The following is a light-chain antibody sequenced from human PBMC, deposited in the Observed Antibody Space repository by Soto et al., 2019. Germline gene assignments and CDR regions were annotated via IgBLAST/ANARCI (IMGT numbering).Light chain of an antibody. V-gene: IGKV3-15*01. J-gene: IGKJ1*01. CDR1: QSVSSN. CDR2: GAS. Sequence: IVMTQSKATLSVSPGERATLSCRASQSVSSNLAWYQQKPGQSPRLLIYGASTRATGIPARFSGSGSGTEFTLTISSLQSEDFAVYYCQQYNNWPLTFGQGTKVDIK. CDR3: QQYNNWPLT.